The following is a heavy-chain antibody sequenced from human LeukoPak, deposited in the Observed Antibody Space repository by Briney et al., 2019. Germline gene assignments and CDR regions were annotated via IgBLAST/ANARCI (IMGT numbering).Heavy chain of an antibody. CDR1: GGSFSGYY. D-gene: IGHD3-22*01. V-gene: IGHV4-34*01. CDR2: INHSGST. Sequence: PSETLSLTCAVYGGSFSGYYWSWFRQPPGKGLEWIGEINHSGSTNYNPSLKSRVTISVDTSKNQFSLKLSSVTAADTAVYYCARGYRDITMIVVVITRRFDPWGQGTLVTVSS. CDR3: ARGYRDITMIVVVITRRFDP. J-gene: IGHJ5*02.